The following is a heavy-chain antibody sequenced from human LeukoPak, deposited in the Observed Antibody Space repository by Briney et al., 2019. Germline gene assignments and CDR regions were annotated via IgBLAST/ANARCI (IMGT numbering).Heavy chain of an antibody. CDR3: ARSLGITGELLYYFDY. Sequence: PSETLSLTCTVSGGSFSNYYWSWIRQPPGEGLEWIGYIDYSGNTSYNPSLEGRVTISGDTSRTHLSLKLSSVTAADTAVYYCARSLGITGELLYYFDYWGQGTLVTVSS. CDR1: GGSFSNYY. V-gene: IGHV4-59*01. D-gene: IGHD1-7*01. J-gene: IGHJ4*02. CDR2: IDYSGNT.